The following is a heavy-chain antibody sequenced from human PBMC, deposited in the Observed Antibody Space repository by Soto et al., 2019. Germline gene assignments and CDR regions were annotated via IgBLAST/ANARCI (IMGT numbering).Heavy chain of an antibody. CDR1: GFTFSSYS. Sequence: PGGSLRLSCAASGFTFSSYSMNWVRQAPGKGLEWVSSISSSSSYIYYADSVKGRFTISRDNAKNSLYLQMNSLRAEDTAVYYCARDRRDTAMVGYGMDVWGQGTTVTVSS. CDR2: ISSSSSYI. CDR3: ARDRRDTAMVGYGMDV. J-gene: IGHJ6*02. V-gene: IGHV3-21*01. D-gene: IGHD5-18*01.